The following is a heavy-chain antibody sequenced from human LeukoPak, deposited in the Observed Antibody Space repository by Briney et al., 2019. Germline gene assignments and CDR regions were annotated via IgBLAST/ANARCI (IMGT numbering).Heavy chain of an antibody. J-gene: IGHJ6*02. D-gene: IGHD3-16*01. CDR3: ARNQQLGGHSYYYYGMDV. CDR2: ISGGGVTT. CDR1: GFTSIAYA. Sequence: PGGSLRLSCVGSGFTSIAYALTWARQAPGKGLEWVSGISGGGVTTYYADSVKGRFTISRDNSKSTLYLQMNGLRADDTAIYYCARNQQLGGHSYYYYGMDVWGQGTTVTVSS. V-gene: IGHV3-23*01.